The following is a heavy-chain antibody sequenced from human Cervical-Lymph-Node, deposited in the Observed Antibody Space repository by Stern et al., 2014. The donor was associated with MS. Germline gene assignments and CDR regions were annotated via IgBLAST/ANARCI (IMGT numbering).Heavy chain of an antibody. D-gene: IGHD2-8*02. CDR3: AKHACTGAACPFDL. Sequence: QLVESGPGLVKPSETLSLTCAVSGDSISSYTHYWAWIRQPPGKGLEWIGSVYYSGATYYNPSLKSPVTISVDPSKNHFSLGLTSVTAADTAVYYCAKHACTGAACPFDLWGQGTLVTVSS. CDR1: GDSISSYTHY. CDR2: VYYSGAT. J-gene: IGHJ4*02. V-gene: IGHV4-39*01.